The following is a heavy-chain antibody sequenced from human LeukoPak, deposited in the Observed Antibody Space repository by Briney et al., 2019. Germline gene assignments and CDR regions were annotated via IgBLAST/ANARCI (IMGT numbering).Heavy chain of an antibody. CDR2: IIPIFGTA. CDR3: ARGVNRITIFVWFDP. V-gene: IGHV1-69*01. D-gene: IGHD3-3*01. Sequence: SVKVSCKASGGTFSSYAISWVQQAPGQGLEWMGGIIPIFGTANYAQKFQGRVTITADESTSTAYMELSSLRSEDTAVYYCARGVNRITIFVWFDPWGQGTLVTVSS. J-gene: IGHJ5*02. CDR1: GGTFSSYA.